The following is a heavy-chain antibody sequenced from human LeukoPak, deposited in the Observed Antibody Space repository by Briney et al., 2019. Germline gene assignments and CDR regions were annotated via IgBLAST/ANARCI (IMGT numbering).Heavy chain of an antibody. D-gene: IGHD2-21*02. CDR3: AKTRDWYLDY. CDR1: GFNFGDYA. CDR2: ISGGGGST. Sequence: PGGSLRLSCAVSGFNFGDYAVSWVRQAPGKGLEWVSTISGGGGSTYYAVSVKGRFTISKDNSNNRLHLQMNNLGAEDTAVYYCAKTRDWYLDYWGRGTLVIVSS. J-gene: IGHJ4*02. V-gene: IGHV3-23*01.